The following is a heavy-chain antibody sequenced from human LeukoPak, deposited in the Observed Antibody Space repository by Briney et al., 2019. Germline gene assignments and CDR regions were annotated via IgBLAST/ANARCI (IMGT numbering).Heavy chain of an antibody. J-gene: IGHJ3*02. CDR2: ISGSGGTT. V-gene: IGHV3-23*01. D-gene: IGHD3-22*01. CDR1: GFTFSAYA. CDR3: AKDYYYDSSGYYYGDAFDI. Sequence: GGSLRLSCAASGFTFSAYAMAWVRQAPGQGLEWVSTISGSGGTTYCADSVKGRFTISRDNSKNILYLQVNSLRAGDTAVYYCAKDYYYDSSGYYYGDAFDIWGQGTMVTVSS.